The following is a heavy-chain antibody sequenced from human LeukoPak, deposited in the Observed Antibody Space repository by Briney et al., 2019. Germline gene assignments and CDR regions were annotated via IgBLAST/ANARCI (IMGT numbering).Heavy chain of an antibody. CDR3: VRDRRYSSSWYPY. CDR1: GFTYSNYW. V-gene: IGHV3-7*01. J-gene: IGHJ4*02. D-gene: IGHD6-13*01. Sequence: GGSLRLSCAASGFTYSNYWMSWVRQAPGKGLEWVASIKQDGSEKYYVDSVKGRFTISRDNAKNSLYLQMNSLRAEDTAVYYCVRDRRYSSSWYPYWGQRTLVTVSS. CDR2: IKQDGSEK.